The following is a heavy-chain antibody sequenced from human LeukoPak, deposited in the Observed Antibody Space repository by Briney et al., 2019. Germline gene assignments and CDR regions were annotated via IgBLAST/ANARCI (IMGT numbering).Heavy chain of an antibody. J-gene: IGHJ4*02. CDR2: IYPGGSET. Sequence: GESLKISCKGLGYSFSTYWNAWVRQRPAKGLEWMGIIYPGGSETRYDPSFQGQVTTSADTSTSTAYLQWSSLRASDTAMYYCARASRDGYNQNFDHWGQGTQVTVSS. CDR3: ARASRDGYNQNFDH. D-gene: IGHD5-24*01. V-gene: IGHV5-51*01. CDR1: GYSFSTYW.